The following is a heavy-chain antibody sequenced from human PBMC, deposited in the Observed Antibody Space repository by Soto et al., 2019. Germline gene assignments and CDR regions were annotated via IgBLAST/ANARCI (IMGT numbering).Heavy chain of an antibody. CDR2: ISGSGGST. V-gene: IGHV3-23*01. J-gene: IGHJ4*02. D-gene: IGHD6-19*01. Sequence: EVQLLESGGGLVQPGGSLRLSCAASEFTFSSYAMSWVRQAPGKGLEWVSAISGSGGSTYYADSVKGRFTISRDNSKNTLYLQVNRLRAEETAVCYCARRSSGWYFDYWGQGTLVTVSS. CDR1: EFTFSSYA. CDR3: ARRSSGWYFDY.